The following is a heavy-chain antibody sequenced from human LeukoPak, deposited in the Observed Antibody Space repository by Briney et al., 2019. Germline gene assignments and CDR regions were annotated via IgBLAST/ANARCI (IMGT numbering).Heavy chain of an antibody. CDR3: ARRRPVNYVPGMDV. D-gene: IGHD4-11*01. V-gene: IGHV7-4-1*02. Sequence: ASVKVSCKASGYTFTNYAMNWVRQAPGQGLEWMGWINTKTGNSTYAPGFTGQFVFSLDTSVSTAYLQISSLKAEDTAIYYCARRRPVNYVPGMDVWGQGTTVTVSS. J-gene: IGHJ6*02. CDR2: INTKTGNS. CDR1: GYTFTNYA.